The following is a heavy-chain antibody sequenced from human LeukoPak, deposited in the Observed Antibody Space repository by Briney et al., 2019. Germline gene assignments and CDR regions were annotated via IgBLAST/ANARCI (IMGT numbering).Heavy chain of an antibody. CDR3: ARDVRYGAIDY. CDR1: EFIFSSSW. J-gene: IGHJ4*02. CDR2: IKKDGSEK. Sequence: GGSLRLSCAAAEFIFSSSWMSWVRQAPGKGLEWVANIKKDGSEKYYVDSVKGRFTISRDNAKNSLYLQMNSLRVEDTAVYYCARDVRYGAIDYWGQGALVTVSS. V-gene: IGHV3-7*01. D-gene: IGHD4-17*01.